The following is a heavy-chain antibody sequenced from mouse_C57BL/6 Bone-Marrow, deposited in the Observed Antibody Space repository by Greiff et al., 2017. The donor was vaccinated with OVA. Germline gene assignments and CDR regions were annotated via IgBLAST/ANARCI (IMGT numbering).Heavy chain of an antibody. CDR3: ARNPRWLRLWDY. J-gene: IGHJ4*01. CDR2: IWSGGST. Sequence: QVQLQQSGPGLVQPSQSLSITCTVSGFSLTSYGVHWVRQSPGKGLEWLGVIWSGGSTDYNAAFISRLSISKDNSKSQVFFKMNSLQADDTAIYYCARNPRWLRLWDYGCQGTSVTVFS. D-gene: IGHD2-3*01. V-gene: IGHV2-2*01. CDR1: GFSLTSYG.